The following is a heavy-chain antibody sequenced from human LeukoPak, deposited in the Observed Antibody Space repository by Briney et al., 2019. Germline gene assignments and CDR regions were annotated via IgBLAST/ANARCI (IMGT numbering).Heavy chain of an antibody. Sequence: PSETLSLTCTVSGGSISSSCYYWGWIRQPPGNGLERIGSIYYSGSTYYNPSLKSRVTISVDTSKNQFSLKLSIVTAADSVRYNGSRRYSDVARGAFDIWGGGTMVADSS. CDR2: IYYSGST. J-gene: IGHJ3*02. D-gene: IGHD4-17*01. CDR3: SRRYSDVARGAFDI. CDR1: GGSISSSCYY. V-gene: IGHV4-39*01.